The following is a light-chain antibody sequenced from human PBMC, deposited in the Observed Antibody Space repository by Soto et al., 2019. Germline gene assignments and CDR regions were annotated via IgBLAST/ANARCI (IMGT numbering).Light chain of an antibody. CDR2: DAS. J-gene: IGKJ4*01. CDR1: QDIGND. V-gene: IGKV1-33*01. CDR3: QQCANLPPT. Sequence: DIQMTQSPSSLSASVGDRVTITCQASQDIGNDLSWYQQKAGLAPKLLIYDASYLEPGVPSRFSGSGSGTDFTLTISTLQPEDLATYYWQQCANLPPTFGGGTKVEIK.